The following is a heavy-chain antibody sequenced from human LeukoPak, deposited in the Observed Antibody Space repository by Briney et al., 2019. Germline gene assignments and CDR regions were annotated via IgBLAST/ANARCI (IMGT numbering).Heavy chain of an antibody. CDR1: GGSFSGYY. J-gene: IGHJ3*02. CDR2: INHSGST. D-gene: IGHD3-10*01. Sequence: PSETLSLTCAVYGGSFSGYYWSWIRQPPGKGLEWIGEINHSGSTNYNPSLKSRVTISADTSKNQFSLKLSSVTAADTAVYYCARGALLLWFGELSAHDAFDIWGQGTMVTVSS. CDR3: ARGALLLWFGELSAHDAFDI. V-gene: IGHV4-34*01.